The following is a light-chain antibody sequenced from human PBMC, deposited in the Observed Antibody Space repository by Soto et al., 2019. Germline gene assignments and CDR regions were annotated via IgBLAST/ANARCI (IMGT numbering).Light chain of an antibody. J-gene: IGLJ1*01. CDR2: DVV. Sequence: QSALTQPPSASGSPGQSVTISCTGTSSDVGGYNYVSWYQQHPGKAPKVLIYDVVKRPSGVPDRFSGSKSGNTASLTVSGLQAEDEADYYCSSHAGSNTPFVFGTGTKVTVL. CDR3: SSHAGSNTPFV. V-gene: IGLV2-8*01. CDR1: SSDVGGYNY.